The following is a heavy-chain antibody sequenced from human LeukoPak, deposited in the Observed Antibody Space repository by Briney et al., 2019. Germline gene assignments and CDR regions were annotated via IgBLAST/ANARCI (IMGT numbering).Heavy chain of an antibody. Sequence: SETLSLTCAVSVASISSNSYYWGWIRQPPGKGLEWIGSIYYSGTTHYNPSLKSLITISVDTSKLQFSLKLRSVTAADTAVYYGARWSSSFDYWGQGTLVTVFS. CDR1: VASISSNSYY. CDR2: IYYSGTT. CDR3: ARWSSSFDY. J-gene: IGHJ4*02. D-gene: IGHD6-6*01. V-gene: IGHV4-39*01.